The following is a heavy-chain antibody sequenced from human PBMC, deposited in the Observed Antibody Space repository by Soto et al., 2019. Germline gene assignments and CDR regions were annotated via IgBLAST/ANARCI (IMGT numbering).Heavy chain of an antibody. Sequence: SETLSLTCTVSGGSISSSSYYWGWIRQPPGKGLEWIGSIYYSGSTYYNPSLKSRVTISVDTSKNQFSLKLSSVTAADTAVYYCARSTVTQNFDYWGQGTLVTVSS. D-gene: IGHD4-4*01. CDR2: IYYSGST. J-gene: IGHJ4*02. V-gene: IGHV4-39*01. CDR1: GGSISSSSYY. CDR3: ARSTVTQNFDY.